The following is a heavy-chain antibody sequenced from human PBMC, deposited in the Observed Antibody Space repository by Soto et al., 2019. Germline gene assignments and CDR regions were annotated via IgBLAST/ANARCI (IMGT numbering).Heavy chain of an antibody. Sequence: QVQLQESGPGLVKTSQTLSLTCTVSGGSISSGDYFWIWIRQSPGKGLEWIGYISSIGSTYYNPSLQSRVSVSRDTSQNQFSLKLSSVTTTDTAVYYCARGLVIRPYYYHGMDVWGQGTTVTVSS. CDR2: ISSIGST. J-gene: IGHJ6*02. D-gene: IGHD3-9*01. CDR1: GGSISSGDYF. CDR3: ARGLVIRPYYYHGMDV. V-gene: IGHV4-30-4*01.